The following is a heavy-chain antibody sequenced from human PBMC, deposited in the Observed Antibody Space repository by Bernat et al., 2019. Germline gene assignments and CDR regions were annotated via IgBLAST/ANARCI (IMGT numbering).Heavy chain of an antibody. D-gene: IGHD3-22*01. CDR2: IKQDGSEK. CDR1: GFSFNDFY. V-gene: IGHV3-7*03. CDR3: ARESSVTSGIDP. J-gene: IGHJ5*01. Sequence: EVQLVESGGGLVQPGGSLRLSCAASGFSFNDFYMTWVRQPPGKGLEWVAYIKQDGSEKYYVDSVKGRFTISRDNAKNSLYLQMNSLRADDTALYYCARESSVTSGIDPWGRGTLVTVSS.